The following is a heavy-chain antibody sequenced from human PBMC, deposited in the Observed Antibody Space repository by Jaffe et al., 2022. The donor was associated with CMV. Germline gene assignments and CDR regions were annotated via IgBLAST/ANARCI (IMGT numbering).Heavy chain of an antibody. CDR2: IWYDGSNK. D-gene: IGHD4-17*01. CDR1: GFTFSSYG. CDR3: ARGGTVTTFPVVY. Sequence: QVQLVESGGGVVQPGRSLRLSCAASGFTFSSYGMHWVRQAPGKGLEWVAVIWYDGSNKYYADSVKGRFTISRDNSKNTLYLQMNSLRAEDTAVYYCARGGTVTTFPVVYWGQGTLVTVSS. J-gene: IGHJ4*02. V-gene: IGHV3-33*01.